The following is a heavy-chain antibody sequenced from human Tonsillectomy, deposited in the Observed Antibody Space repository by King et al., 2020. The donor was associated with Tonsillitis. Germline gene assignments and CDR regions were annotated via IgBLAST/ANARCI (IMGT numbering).Heavy chain of an antibody. CDR1: GFSLTNARMG. CDR3: ARTQGIAVAGHFDY. Sequence: QLTLKESGPVLVKPTETLTLTCTVSGFSLTNARMGVSWIRQPPGKALECLAHIFSNDEKSYSTSLKSRLTISKDTSKSQVVLTMTNMDPVDTATYYCARTQGIAVAGHFDYCGQGTLVTVSS. CDR2: IFSNDEK. J-gene: IGHJ4*02. D-gene: IGHD6-19*01. V-gene: IGHV2-26*01.